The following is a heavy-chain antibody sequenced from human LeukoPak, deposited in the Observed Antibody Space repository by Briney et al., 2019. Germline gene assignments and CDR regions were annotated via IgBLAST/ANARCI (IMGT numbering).Heavy chain of an antibody. V-gene: IGHV1-2*04. D-gene: IGHD6-19*01. CDR3: ARGYRPYQYSSGWPFDY. CDR1: GYTFTGYY. J-gene: IGHJ4*02. Sequence: GASVKVSCKASGYTFTGYYMHWVRQAPGQGLEWMGWINPNSGGTNYAQKFQGWVTMTRDTSISTAYMELSRLRSDDTAVYYCARGYRPYQYSSGWPFDYWGQGTLVTVSS. CDR2: INPNSGGT.